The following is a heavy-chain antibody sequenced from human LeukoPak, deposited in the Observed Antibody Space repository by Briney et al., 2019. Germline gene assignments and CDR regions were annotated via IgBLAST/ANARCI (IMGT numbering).Heavy chain of an antibody. D-gene: IGHD5-24*01. CDR3: AKSPDGYNFWFDP. V-gene: IGHV3-30*02. CDR1: GFTFSSYG. J-gene: IGHJ5*02. CDR2: IRYDGSNK. Sequence: GGSLRLSCAASGFTFSSYGMHWVRQAPGKGLEWVAVIRYDGSNKYYADSVKGRFTISRDNSKNTLYLQMNSLRAEDTAVYYCAKSPDGYNFWFDPWGQGTLVTVSS.